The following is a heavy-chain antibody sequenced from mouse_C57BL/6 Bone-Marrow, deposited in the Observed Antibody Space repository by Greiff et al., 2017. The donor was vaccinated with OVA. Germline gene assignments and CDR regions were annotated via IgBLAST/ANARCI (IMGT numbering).Heavy chain of an antibody. D-gene: IGHD4-1*01. CDR1: GFTFSSYA. V-gene: IGHV5-4*01. CDR3: ARDKGRGTWYY. CDR2: ISDGGSYT. J-gene: IGHJ2*01. Sequence: EVKLMESGGGLVKPGGSLKLSCAASGFTFSSYAMSWVRQTPEKRLEWVATISDGGSYTYYPDNVKGRFTISRDNAKNNLYLQMSHLKSEDTAMYYCARDKGRGTWYYWGQGTTLTVSS.